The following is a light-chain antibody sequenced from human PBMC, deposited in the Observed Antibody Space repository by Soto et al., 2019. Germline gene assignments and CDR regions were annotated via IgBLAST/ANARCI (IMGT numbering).Light chain of an antibody. CDR1: QSISSW. CDR2: AAS. CDR3: RQSYSTPLT. V-gene: IGKV1-39*01. J-gene: IGKJ4*01. Sequence: DIHMTQSPSSRSRSXGQTLIISCXASQSISSWLAWYQQKPGKAPKRLIYAASSLQSGVPSRFSGSGSGTDFTLTISSLQPEDFATYYCRQSYSTPLTFGGGTKVDIK.